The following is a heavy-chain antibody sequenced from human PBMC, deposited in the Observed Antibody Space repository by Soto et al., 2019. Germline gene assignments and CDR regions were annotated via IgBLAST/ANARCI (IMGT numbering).Heavy chain of an antibody. CDR1: GYTFTIYA. J-gene: IGHJ4*02. CDR2: INAGNGNT. V-gene: IGHV1-3*01. CDR3: ARDMGFGLSDY. Sequence: ASVKVSCKASGYTFTIYAMYWVRQAPGQRLEWMGWINAGNGNTKYSQKLQGRVTITRDTSASTAYMELSSLRSEDTAVYYCARDMGFGLSDYWGQGTLVTVSS. D-gene: IGHD3-10*01.